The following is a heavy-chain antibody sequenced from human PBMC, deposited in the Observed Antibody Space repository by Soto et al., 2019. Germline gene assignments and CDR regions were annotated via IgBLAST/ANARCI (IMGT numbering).Heavy chain of an antibody. CDR3: ARYGSGSYDGYYYYGMDV. V-gene: IGHV1-3*01. D-gene: IGHD1-26*01. Sequence: ASVKVSCKASGYTFTSYAMHWVRQAPGQRLEWMGWINAGNGNTKYSQKFQGRVTITRDTSASTAYMELSSLRSEDTAVYYCARYGSGSYDGYYYYGMDVWGQGTTVTVSS. CDR1: GYTFTSYA. J-gene: IGHJ6*02. CDR2: INAGNGNT.